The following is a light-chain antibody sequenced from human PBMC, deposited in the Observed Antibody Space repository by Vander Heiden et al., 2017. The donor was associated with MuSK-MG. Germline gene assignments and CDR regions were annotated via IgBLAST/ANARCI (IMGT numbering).Light chain of an antibody. J-gene: IGLJ3*02. CDR3: YSTDMTGNRV. V-gene: IGLV3-10*01. CDR1: ALPRKY. CDR2: ENK. Sequence: SYELRQPPSVSVSPGQTATITCSGDALPRKYAYWYQLKSGQAPVLVIFENKKRPSEIPERFSGSSSGTVATLRITEAQVEDEGDYYCYSTDMTGNRVFGGGTKLTVL.